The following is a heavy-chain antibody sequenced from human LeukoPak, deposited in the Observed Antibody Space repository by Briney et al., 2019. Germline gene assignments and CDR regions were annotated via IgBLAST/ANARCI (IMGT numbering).Heavy chain of an antibody. J-gene: IGHJ4*02. CDR2: IQTGGDPK. CDR3: TRVSTARYNWNDVDYFDY. CDR1: GFSFSSNG. D-gene: IGHD1-1*01. Sequence: GGSLRLSCAASGFSFSSNGIHWVRQAPGKGQEWVSFIQTGGDPKYYADSVRGRFTISRDNSKNTLYLQMNSLRAEDTAVYYCTRVSTARYNWNDVDYFDYWGQGTLVTVSS. V-gene: IGHV3-30*02.